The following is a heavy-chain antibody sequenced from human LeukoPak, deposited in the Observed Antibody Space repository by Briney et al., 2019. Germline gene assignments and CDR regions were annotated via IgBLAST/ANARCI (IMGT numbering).Heavy chain of an antibody. V-gene: IGHV4-59*12. CDR2: IFYSGST. D-gene: IGHD2-15*01. CDR3: ARGYCSGGSCYSYYYYNYMDV. Sequence: SETLSLTCTVSGGSISSYYWSWIRQPPGKGLEWIGYIFYSGSTNYNPSLKSRVTISVDTSKNQFSLKLSSVTAADTAVYYCARGYCSGGSCYSYYYYNYMDVWGKGTTVTVSS. CDR1: GGSISSYY. J-gene: IGHJ6*03.